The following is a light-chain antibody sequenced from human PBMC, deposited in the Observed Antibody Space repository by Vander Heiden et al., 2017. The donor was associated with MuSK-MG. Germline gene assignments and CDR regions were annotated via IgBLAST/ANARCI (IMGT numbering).Light chain of an antibody. J-gene: IGKJ1*01. CDR3: QQYKNWPPWT. V-gene: IGKV3-15*01. CDR1: QSVSNN. CDR2: GAS. Sequence: EIVMTQSPATLSLSPGERATLSCRASQSVSNNLAWFHQKPGQAPRLLIYGASTRATGIPARFSGSGYGTEFTLTISSRQSEDFAVYYCQQYKNWPPWTFGQGTKVEIK.